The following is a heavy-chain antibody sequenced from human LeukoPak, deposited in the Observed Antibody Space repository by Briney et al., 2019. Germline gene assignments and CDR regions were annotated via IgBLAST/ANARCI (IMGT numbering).Heavy chain of an antibody. CDR2: INHSGSS. CDR3: ARTRYNDYGDYVPDY. V-gene: IGHV4-34*01. J-gene: IGHJ4*02. Sequence: SETLSLTCAVYGGSFSGYYWSWIRQPPGKGLEWIGEINHSGSSNYNPSLKSRVTISVDTSKNQFSLKLSSVTAADTAVYYCARTRYNDYGDYVPDYWGQGTLVTVSS. CDR1: GGSFSGYY. D-gene: IGHD4-17*01.